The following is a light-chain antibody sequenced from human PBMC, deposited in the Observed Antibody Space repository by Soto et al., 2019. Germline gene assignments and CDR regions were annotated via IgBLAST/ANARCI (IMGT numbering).Light chain of an antibody. CDR2: AAS. J-gene: IGKJ1*01. V-gene: IGKV1-39*01. CDR3: QQSYRVPKT. CDR1: QTVTSY. Sequence: DVQMNPSPSSLSASVGDSPTLTCRASQTVTSYLNWYQQKPGKATKLLIYAASTLQSGVTSRFSGSGSGTEFTLTVLSLQPEDVATSYCQQSYRVPKTFGRGTKV.